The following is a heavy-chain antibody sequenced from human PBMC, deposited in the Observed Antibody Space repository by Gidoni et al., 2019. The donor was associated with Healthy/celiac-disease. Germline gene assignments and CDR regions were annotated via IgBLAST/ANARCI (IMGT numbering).Heavy chain of an antibody. J-gene: IGHJ5*02. V-gene: IGHV1-8*01. D-gene: IGHD3-9*01. CDR3: ARVYYDILTGYEDNWFDP. CDR1: GYTFTSYD. CDR2: MNPNSGNT. Sequence: QVQLVQSGAEVKKPGASVKVSCKASGYTFTSYDINWVRQATGQGLEWMGWMNPNSGNTGYAQKFQGRVTMTRNTSISTAYMELSSLRSEDTAVYYCARVYYDILTGYEDNWFDPWGQGTLVTVSS.